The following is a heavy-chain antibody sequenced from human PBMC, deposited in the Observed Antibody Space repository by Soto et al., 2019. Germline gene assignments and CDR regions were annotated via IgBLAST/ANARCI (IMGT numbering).Heavy chain of an antibody. D-gene: IGHD5-12*01. J-gene: IGHJ4*02. CDR1: GFSLSTSGVG. CDR2: IFWDADK. Sequence: QITLKESGPTLVKPTQTLTLTCTFSGFSLSTSGVGVGWVRQPPGKALEWLALIFWDADKHYSPSLKSRVTITKYTSKNQVPLTMPNMDPVYISKYYGPHRDGYNYYHFEYWGQGTLVTVSS. CDR3: PHRDGYNYYHFEY. V-gene: IGHV2-5*02.